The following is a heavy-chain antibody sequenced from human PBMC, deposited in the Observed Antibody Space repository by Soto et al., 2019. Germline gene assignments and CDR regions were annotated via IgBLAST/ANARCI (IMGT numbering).Heavy chain of an antibody. CDR3: ARDKVGASPLDY. Sequence: GGSLRLSCAASGFTFSSYGMHWVRQAPGKGLEWVAVIWYDGSNKYYADSVKGRFTISRDNSKNTLYLQMNSLRAEDTAVYYCARDKVGASPLDYWGQGTLVTVSS. D-gene: IGHD1-26*01. CDR2: IWYDGSNK. J-gene: IGHJ4*02. V-gene: IGHV3-33*01. CDR1: GFTFSSYG.